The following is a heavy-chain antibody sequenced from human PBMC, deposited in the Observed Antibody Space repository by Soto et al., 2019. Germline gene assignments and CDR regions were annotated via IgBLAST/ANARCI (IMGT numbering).Heavy chain of an antibody. Sequence: QVQLVQCGAEVKKPGASVKVSCKASGYTFTSYGISWVRQAPGQGLEWMGWISAYNGNTNYAQKLQGRVTMTTDTSTSTAYMELRSLRSDDTAVYYCARALYYYGSGSSEYFQHWGQGTLVTVSS. D-gene: IGHD3-10*01. CDR1: GYTFTSYG. V-gene: IGHV1-18*01. J-gene: IGHJ1*01. CDR3: ARALYYYGSGSSEYFQH. CDR2: ISAYNGNT.